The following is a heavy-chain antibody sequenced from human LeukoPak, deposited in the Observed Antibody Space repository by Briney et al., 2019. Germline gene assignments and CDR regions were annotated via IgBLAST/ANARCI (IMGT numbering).Heavy chain of an antibody. J-gene: IGHJ3*02. CDR3: ASKVVAANDAFDI. CDR2: ISSNGGST. D-gene: IGHD2-15*01. CDR1: GFTFSSYA. Sequence: GGSLRLSCAASGFTFSSYAMHWVRQAPGKGLEYVSAISSNGGSTYYANSVKGRFTISRDNSKNTLYLQMGSLRAEDMAVYYCASKVVAANDAFDIWGQGTMVTVSS. V-gene: IGHV3-64*01.